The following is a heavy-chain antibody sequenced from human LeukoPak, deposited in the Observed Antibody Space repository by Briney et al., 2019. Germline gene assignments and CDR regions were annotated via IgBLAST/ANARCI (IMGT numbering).Heavy chain of an antibody. Sequence: GGSLRLSCAASGFSFSSYIVTWVRQAPGQGLECVSYISSSSSTIYYADSVKGRFTISRDNAKNSLYLQMNGLRDEDTAVYYCARDLCGGDCYSVYYFDYWGQGTLVTVSS. CDR2: ISSSSSTI. V-gene: IGHV3-48*02. D-gene: IGHD2-21*02. CDR3: ARDLCGGDCYSVYYFDY. CDR1: GFSFSSYI. J-gene: IGHJ4*02.